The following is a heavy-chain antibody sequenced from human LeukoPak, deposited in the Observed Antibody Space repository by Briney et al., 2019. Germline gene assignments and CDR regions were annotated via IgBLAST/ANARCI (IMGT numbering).Heavy chain of an antibody. CDR3: AKVPNQRFYYYYMDV. D-gene: IGHD1-14*01. CDR1: GFTFGSYA. Sequence: GGSLRLSCAASGFTFGSYAMSRARQAPGKGLEWVSSISGSGGTTYYADSVKGRFTISRDNSKNTLYLQMNSLRAEDTAVYYCAKVPNQRFYYYYMDVWGKGTAVTVSS. J-gene: IGHJ6*03. V-gene: IGHV3-23*01. CDR2: ISGSGGTT.